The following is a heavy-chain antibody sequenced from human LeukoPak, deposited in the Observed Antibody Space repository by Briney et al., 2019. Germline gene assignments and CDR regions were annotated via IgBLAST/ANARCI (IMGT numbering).Heavy chain of an antibody. D-gene: IGHD3-3*01. CDR3: VRERRVSLQFLEYSHNWFDT. V-gene: IGHV1-2*02. Sequence: ASVKVSCKASGYTFTGYYMHWVRQAPGQGLEWMGWINPNSGGSGGTNYAQKFQGRVTMTRDTSINTAYMELSRLTSDDTAIYYYVRERRVSLQFLEYSHNWFDTWGQGTLVTVSS. CDR2: INPNSGGSGGT. J-gene: IGHJ5*02. CDR1: GYTFTGYY.